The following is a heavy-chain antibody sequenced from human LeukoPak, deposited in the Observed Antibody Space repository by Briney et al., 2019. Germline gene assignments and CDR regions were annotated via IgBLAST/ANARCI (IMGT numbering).Heavy chain of an antibody. Sequence: ASVKVSCKVSGYTLTELSMHWVRQAPGKGLEWMGGFDPEDGETTYAQKFQGRVTMTEDTSTDTAYMELSSLRSEDTAVYYCATDINYGDYGRHNWFDPWGQGTLVTVSS. D-gene: IGHD4-17*01. J-gene: IGHJ5*02. CDR1: GYTLTELS. CDR3: ATDINYGDYGRHNWFDP. CDR2: FDPEDGET. V-gene: IGHV1-24*01.